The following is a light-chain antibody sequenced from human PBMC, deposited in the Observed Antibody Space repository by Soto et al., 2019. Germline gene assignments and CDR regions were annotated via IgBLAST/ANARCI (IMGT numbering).Light chain of an antibody. CDR3: QQTYSAPPYT. J-gene: IGKJ2*01. CDR1: LSSNTY. CDR2: PAS. Sequence: DVQMTQSQSSLSASVGDRVTITCRASLSSNTYLNCYQLLPGKAPSLLIYPASTLQSGVPSPFSGSGSGTDFTLTISSLQPGDFATYYCQQTYSAPPYTFGQGTKLEIK. V-gene: IGKV1-39*01.